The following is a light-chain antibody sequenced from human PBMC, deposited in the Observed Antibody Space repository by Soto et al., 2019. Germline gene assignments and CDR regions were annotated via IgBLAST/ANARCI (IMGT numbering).Light chain of an antibody. V-gene: IGLV2-14*01. CDR3: CSFTSSKTWV. CDR2: EVI. Sequence: QSALTQPASVTGSPGQSLTISCTGTSSDIGRYDYVSWIQQHPGRAPSLLIYEVINRPSGVSTRFSGSKSGNTASLTISGLQAEDEDDFYCCSFTSSKTWVFGGGTKLTVL. J-gene: IGLJ3*02. CDR1: SSDIGRYDY.